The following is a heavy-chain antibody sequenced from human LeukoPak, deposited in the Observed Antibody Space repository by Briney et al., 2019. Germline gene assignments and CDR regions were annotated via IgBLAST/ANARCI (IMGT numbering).Heavy chain of an antibody. CDR2: IYYSGST. V-gene: IGHV4-59*01. D-gene: IGHD3-22*01. J-gene: IGHJ4*02. CDR1: GGSISSYY. Sequence: SETLSLTCTVSGGSISSYYWSWIRQPRGKGLEWIGYIYYSGSTNYNPSLKSRVTISVDTSKNQFSLKLSSVTAADTAVYYCARDSSGWHGGFDYWGQGTLVTVSS. CDR3: ARDSSGWHGGFDY.